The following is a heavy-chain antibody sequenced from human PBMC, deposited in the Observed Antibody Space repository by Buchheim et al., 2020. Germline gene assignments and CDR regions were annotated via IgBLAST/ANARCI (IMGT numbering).Heavy chain of an antibody. CDR1: GFTFSSYW. CDR2: IKQDGSGK. V-gene: IGHV3-7*01. J-gene: IGHJ4*02. D-gene: IGHD3-3*01. CDR3: ARALQYYDFWSGYYRYYFDY. Sequence: EVQLVESGGGLVQPGGSLRLSCAASGFTFSSYWMSWVRQAPGKGLEWVANIKQDGSGKYYVDSVKGRFTISRDNAMNSLYLQMNSLRAEDTAVYYCARALQYYDFWSGYYRYYFDYWGQGTL.